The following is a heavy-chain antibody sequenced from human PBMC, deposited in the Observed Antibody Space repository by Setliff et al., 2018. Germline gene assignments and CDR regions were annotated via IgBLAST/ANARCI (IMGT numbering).Heavy chain of an antibody. J-gene: IGHJ4*02. Sequence: SETLSLTCTVSGGSISSSSYYWGWIRQPPGKGLEWIGSIYYSGSTYYNPSLKSRVTISVDTSKNQFSLRVSSVTAADTAVYYCARSFSRREKFLLDYWGQGALVTVSS. V-gene: IGHV4-39*07. CDR2: IYYSGST. CDR1: GGSISSSSYY. CDR3: ARSFSRREKFLLDY.